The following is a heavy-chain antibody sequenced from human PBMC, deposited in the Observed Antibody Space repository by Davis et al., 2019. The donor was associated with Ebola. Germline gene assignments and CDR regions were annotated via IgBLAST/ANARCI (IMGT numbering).Heavy chain of an antibody. CDR2: IYSGGST. D-gene: IGHD1-26*01. V-gene: IGHV3-53*01. Sequence: PGGSLRLSCAASGFTVSSNYMSWVRQAPGKGLEWVSVIYSGGSTYYADSVKGRFTISRDNSKNTLYLQMNSLRAEDTAVYYCARDSRRVGADGMDVWGQGTTVTVSS. CDR3: ARDSRRVGADGMDV. J-gene: IGHJ6*02. CDR1: GFTVSSNY.